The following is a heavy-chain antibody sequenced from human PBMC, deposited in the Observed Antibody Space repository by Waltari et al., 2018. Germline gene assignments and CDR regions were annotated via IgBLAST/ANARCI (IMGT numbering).Heavy chain of an antibody. CDR1: GFTLGNYG. CDR3: AREYSRICFHALDG. J-gene: IGHJ6*02. V-gene: IGHV3-33*05. CDR2: RQYDGSIK. D-gene: IGHD6-13*01. Sequence: QVHVVESGGGVVQPGGSLRLSCAASGFTLGNYGMHWVRQAPGKGLEWVAVRQYDGSIKNYADSVKGRFTISRENSKNTLYLEMKSLRAEDTAVYYCAREYSRICFHALDGWGQGTAVTVSS.